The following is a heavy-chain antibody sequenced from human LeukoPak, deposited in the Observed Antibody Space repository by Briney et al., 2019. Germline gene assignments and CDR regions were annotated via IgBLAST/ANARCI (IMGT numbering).Heavy chain of an antibody. Sequence: QTGGSLRLSCEASGFTFSSYWMSWVRQAPGKGLEWVAVIWYDGSNKYYADSVKGRFTISRDNSKNTLYLQMNSLRAEDTAVYYCARGVPAAMAVDYWGQGTLVTVS. J-gene: IGHJ4*02. CDR2: IWYDGSNK. D-gene: IGHD2-2*01. V-gene: IGHV3-33*08. CDR3: ARGVPAAMAVDY. CDR1: GFTFSSYW.